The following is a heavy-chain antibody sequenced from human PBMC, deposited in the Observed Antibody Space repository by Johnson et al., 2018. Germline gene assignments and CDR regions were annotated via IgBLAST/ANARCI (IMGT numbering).Heavy chain of an antibody. Sequence: QVQLQQWGAGLLKPSETLSLTCAVYDGSFSRYYWSWIRQPPGKGLEWIGEINQSGGTNYNPSLKSRVTMSVDTSKNELSLKLSSVTAAETAVYSCARSSYYFDSGTYYSLLFDYWGQGTLVTVSS. V-gene: IGHV4-34*01. CDR3: ARSSYYFDSGTYYSLLFDY. CDR1: DGSFSRYY. J-gene: IGHJ4*02. CDR2: INQSGGT. D-gene: IGHD3-22*01.